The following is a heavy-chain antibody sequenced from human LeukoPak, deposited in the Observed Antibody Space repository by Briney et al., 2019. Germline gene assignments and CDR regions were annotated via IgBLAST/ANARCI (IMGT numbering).Heavy chain of an antibody. D-gene: IGHD3-22*01. CDR3: AKGSKLVVITRDHYMAV. CDR2: IRYDGSNK. Sequence: GGSLRLSCAASGFTFSSYGMHWVRQAPGKGLEWVAFIRYDGSNKYYADSVKGRFTISRDNSRNTLYLQMNSLRAGDTAVYYCAKGSKLVVITRDHYMAVWGKGTTVTISS. CDR1: GFTFSSYG. J-gene: IGHJ6*03. V-gene: IGHV3-30*02.